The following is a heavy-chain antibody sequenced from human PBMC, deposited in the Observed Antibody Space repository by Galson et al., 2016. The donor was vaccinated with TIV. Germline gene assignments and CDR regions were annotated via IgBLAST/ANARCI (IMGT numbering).Heavy chain of an antibody. D-gene: IGHD4-17*01. V-gene: IGHV1-2*02. CDR1: GDTFTGYY. Sequence: SVKVSCKASGDTFTGYYVHWVRQAPGQGLEWMGWIDPRSVATNYAQKFQGRVTMTRDTSISTAHMEPTRLTPDDTAVYYCARARYGDYFDYWGQGTLVTVSS. CDR2: IDPRSVAT. J-gene: IGHJ4*02. CDR3: ARARYGDYFDY.